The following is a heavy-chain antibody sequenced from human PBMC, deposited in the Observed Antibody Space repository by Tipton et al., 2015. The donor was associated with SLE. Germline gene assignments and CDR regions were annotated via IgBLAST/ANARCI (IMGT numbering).Heavy chain of an antibody. CDR1: GYDFFGYW. CDR3: ARYRGETLAKNWFDP. V-gene: IGHV5-51*03. Sequence: QLVQSGAEVKQPGESLKISCKRSGYDFFGYWHAWLRQRPGKGLEWMVIIYPDNSDTRYSPSFQVQVTISADKSINTAYLQWSDLKASDTATYCCARYRGETLAKNWFDPWGQGSLVTVSS. CDR2: IYPDNSDT. D-gene: IGHD5-12*01. J-gene: IGHJ5*02.